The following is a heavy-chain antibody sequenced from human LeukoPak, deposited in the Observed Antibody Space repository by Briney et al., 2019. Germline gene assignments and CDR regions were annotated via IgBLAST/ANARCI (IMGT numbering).Heavy chain of an antibody. J-gene: IGHJ4*02. Sequence: PSETLSLTCTVSGGSISSYYWSWIRQPPGKGLEWIGYIYYSGSTNYNPSLKSRVTILVDTSKNQFSLKLSSVTAADTAVYYCARVTFWSGYYPDYWGQGTLVTVSS. CDR2: IYYSGST. D-gene: IGHD3-3*01. V-gene: IGHV4-59*01. CDR3: ARVTFWSGYYPDY. CDR1: GGSISSYY.